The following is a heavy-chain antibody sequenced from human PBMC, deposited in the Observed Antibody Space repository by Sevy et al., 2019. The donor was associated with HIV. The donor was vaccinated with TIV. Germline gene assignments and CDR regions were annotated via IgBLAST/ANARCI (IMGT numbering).Heavy chain of an antibody. CDR1: GFSLSTSGVA. Sequence: SGPTLVNPTQTLTLTCTFSGFSLSTSGVAVGWIRQPPGKALEWLALIRWDDDKFYSPSLKSRLAITKEPSKNQVGLTMTNMDPEDTATYFCEHRQGPWDYGLGTYSNWFDPWGQGTLVTVSS. CDR3: EHRQGPWDYGLGTYSNWFDP. D-gene: IGHD3-10*01. J-gene: IGHJ5*02. V-gene: IGHV2-5*02. CDR2: IRWDDDK.